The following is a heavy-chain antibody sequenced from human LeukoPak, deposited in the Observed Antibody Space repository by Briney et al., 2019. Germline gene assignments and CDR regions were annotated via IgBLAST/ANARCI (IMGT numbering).Heavy chain of an antibody. CDR1: GGSISSYY. J-gene: IGHJ6*02. D-gene: IGHD6-13*01. V-gene: IGHV4-59*01. Sequence: SETLSLTCTVSGGSISSYYWSWIRQPPGKGLEWIGYIYYSGSTNYNPSLKSRVTISVDTSKNQFSLKLSSVTAADTAVYYCARVPIAAGYYYGMDVWGQGTTVTVSS. CDR2: IYYSGST. CDR3: ARVPIAAGYYYGMDV.